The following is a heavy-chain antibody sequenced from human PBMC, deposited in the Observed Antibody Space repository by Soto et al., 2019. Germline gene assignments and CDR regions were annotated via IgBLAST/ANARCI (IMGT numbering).Heavy chain of an antibody. Sequence: ASVKVSCKASGYTFTSYYMHWVRQAPGQGLEWMGIINPSGGSTSYAQKFQGRVTMTRDTSTSTVYMELSSLRSEDTAVYYCARGGYYDILTGSPTPGSMDGWGKGPTVTLSS. D-gene: IGHD3-9*01. J-gene: IGHJ6*03. V-gene: IGHV1-46*03. CDR2: INPSGGST. CDR1: GYTFTSYY. CDR3: ARGGYYDILTGSPTPGSMDG.